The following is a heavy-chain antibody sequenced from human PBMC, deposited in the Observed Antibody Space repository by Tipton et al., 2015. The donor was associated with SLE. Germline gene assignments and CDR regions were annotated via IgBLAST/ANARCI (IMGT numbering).Heavy chain of an antibody. J-gene: IGHJ6*03. Sequence: TLSLTCIVSGGSITSRNFFWGWIRQPPGKGLEWIGSIYYSGSTYYNPSLKSRVTISVDTSKNQFSLKLSSVTAADTAVYYCAREARPYYYYYYMDVWGKGTTVTVSS. CDR1: GGSITSRNFF. CDR2: IYYSGST. CDR3: AREARPYYYYYYMDV. V-gene: IGHV4-39*07.